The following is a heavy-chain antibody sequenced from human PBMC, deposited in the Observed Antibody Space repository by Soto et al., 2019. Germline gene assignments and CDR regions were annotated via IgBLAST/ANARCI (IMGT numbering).Heavy chain of an antibody. Sequence: EVQILESGGGLAQPGGSLRLSCVASGFTFNTYAMSWVRQAPGRGLEWVSTISSRGNTYDGDSVKGRFTISRDNSKNKVHLQMNSLRPEDTAVYYCARRGGSGTYNNWFDPWGQGTLVTVSS. J-gene: IGHJ5*02. CDR2: ISSRGNT. V-gene: IGHV3-23*01. D-gene: IGHD3-10*01. CDR3: ARRGGSGTYNNWFDP. CDR1: GFTFNTYA.